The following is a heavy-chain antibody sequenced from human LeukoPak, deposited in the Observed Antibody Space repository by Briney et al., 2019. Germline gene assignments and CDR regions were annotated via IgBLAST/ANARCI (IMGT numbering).Heavy chain of an antibody. CDR2: IRDKPDGGTT. CDR1: GFTLSNAW. Sequence: GGSLRLSCAASGFTLSNAWTSWVRQAPGKGLEWVGLIRDKPDGGTTDYAAPVKGRFTISRDDSKSMLYLQMNSLKTEDTAVYYCTTDNAPGMDVWGQGTTVTVSS. J-gene: IGHJ6*02. D-gene: IGHD2-2*01. V-gene: IGHV3-15*01. CDR3: TTDNAPGMDV.